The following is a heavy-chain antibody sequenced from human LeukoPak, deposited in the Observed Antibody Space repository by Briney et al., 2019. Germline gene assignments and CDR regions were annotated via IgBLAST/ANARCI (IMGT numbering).Heavy chain of an antibody. CDR2: ISSSGSTI. D-gene: IGHD3-10*02. CDR3: AELGITMIGGV. Sequence: GGSLRPSCAASGFTFSSFAMSWVRQAPGKGLEWVSYISSSGSTIYYADSVKGRFTISRDNAKNSLYLQMNGLRAEDTAVYYCAELGITMIGGVWGKGTAVTISS. J-gene: IGHJ6*04. CDR1: GFTFSSFA. V-gene: IGHV3-48*03.